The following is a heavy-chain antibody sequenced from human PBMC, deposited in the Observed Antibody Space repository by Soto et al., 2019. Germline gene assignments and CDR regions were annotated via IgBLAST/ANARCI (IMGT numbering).Heavy chain of an antibody. Sequence: QVQLVQSGAEVKKPGSSVKVSCKASGGTFSSYAISWVRQAPGQGLEWMGGIIPIFGTANYAQKFQGRVTITADESTSTDYMELSSLRSEDTAVYYCAREPGGRDGYKYHDDYGMDVWGQGSTVTVSS. J-gene: IGHJ6*02. V-gene: IGHV1-69*01. CDR3: AREPGGRDGYKYHDDYGMDV. CDR1: GGTFSSYA. D-gene: IGHD5-12*01. CDR2: IIPIFGTA.